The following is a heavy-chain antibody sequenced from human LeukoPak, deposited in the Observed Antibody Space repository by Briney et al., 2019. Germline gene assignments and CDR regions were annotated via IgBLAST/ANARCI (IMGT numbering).Heavy chain of an antibody. CDR1: GGTFSSYA. Sequence: GSSVKVSCKASGGTFSSYAISWVRQAPGQGLEWMGGIIPIFGTANYAQKFQGRVTITTDESTSTAYMELSSLRSEDTAVYYCARLPLPDYYDSSGQGGSDYWGQGTLVTVSS. J-gene: IGHJ4*02. D-gene: IGHD3-22*01. V-gene: IGHV1-69*05. CDR2: IIPIFGTA. CDR3: ARLPLPDYYDSSGQGGSDY.